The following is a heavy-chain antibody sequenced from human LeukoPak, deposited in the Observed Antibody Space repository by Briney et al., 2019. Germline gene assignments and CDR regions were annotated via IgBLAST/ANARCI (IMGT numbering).Heavy chain of an antibody. CDR2: INPSGGST. CDR3: ARARYPATVQTFDL. D-gene: IGHD1-1*01. J-gene: IGHJ4*02. V-gene: IGHV1-46*02. CDR1: GYTFHSYY. Sequence: ASVKVPCKACGYTFHSYYMHWVRQAPGQGLEWMGIINPSGGSTSYAQKFQGRVTMTRDTSTSTVYMELSSRRSEDTAVYYCARARYPATVQTFDLGGQGTLVTVSS.